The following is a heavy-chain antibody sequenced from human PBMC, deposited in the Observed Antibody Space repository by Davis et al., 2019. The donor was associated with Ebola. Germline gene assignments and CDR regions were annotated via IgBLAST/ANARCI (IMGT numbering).Heavy chain of an antibody. CDR3: TGTVTGSSDY. CDR1: GFTFSGSA. V-gene: IGHV3-73*01. J-gene: IGHJ4*02. CDR2: IRSKANSYAT. Sequence: GGSLRLSCAASGFTFSGSAMHWARQASGKGLEWVGRIRSKANSYATAYAASVKGRFTISRDDSKNTAYLQMNSLKTEDTAVYYCTGTVTGSSDYWGQGTLVTVSS. D-gene: IGHD4-17*01.